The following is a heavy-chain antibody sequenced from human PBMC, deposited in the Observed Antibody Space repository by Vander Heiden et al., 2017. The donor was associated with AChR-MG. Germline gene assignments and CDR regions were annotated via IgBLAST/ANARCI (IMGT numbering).Heavy chain of an antibody. D-gene: IGHD2-15*01. V-gene: IGHV3-9*01. J-gene: IGHJ2*01. CDR1: GFTFVDYA. Sequence: EVQLVESGGGLVQPGRSLRLSCAASGFTFVDYAMHWVRQAPGKGLGGVSGISQNSGSIGYADSVKGRFTISRDNAKNSLYLQMNSLRAEDTALYYCAKAHGGRYCSGGSCYRIWYFDLWGRGTLVTVSS. CDR2: ISQNSGSI. CDR3: AKAHGGRYCSGGSCYRIWYFDL.